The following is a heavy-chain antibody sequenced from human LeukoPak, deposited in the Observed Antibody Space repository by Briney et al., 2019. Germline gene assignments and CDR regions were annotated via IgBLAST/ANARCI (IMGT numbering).Heavy chain of an antibody. CDR1: GGSISSYY. D-gene: IGHD3-10*01. J-gene: IGHJ5*02. CDR2: IYYSGST. CDR3: ARRYMVRGAGFDP. V-gene: IGHV4-59*12. Sequence: SETLSLTCTVSGGSISSYYWSWIRQPPGKGLEWIGYIYYSGSTNYNPSLKSRVTISVDKSKNQFSLKLSSVTAADTAVYYCARRYMVRGAGFDPWGQGTLVTVSS.